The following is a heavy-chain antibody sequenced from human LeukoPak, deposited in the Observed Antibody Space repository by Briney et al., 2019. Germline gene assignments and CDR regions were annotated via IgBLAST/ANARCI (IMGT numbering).Heavy chain of an antibody. V-gene: IGHV3-23*01. D-gene: IGHD3-9*01. CDR3: AKDGLRYFDWSPLGY. Sequence: PGGSLRLSCAASGFTFSSYAMSWVRQAPGKGLEWVSAISGSGGSTYYADSAKGRFTISRDNSKNTLYLQMNSLRAEDTAVYYCAKDGLRYFDWSPLGYWGQGTLVTVSS. CDR2: ISGSGGST. CDR1: GFTFSSYA. J-gene: IGHJ4*02.